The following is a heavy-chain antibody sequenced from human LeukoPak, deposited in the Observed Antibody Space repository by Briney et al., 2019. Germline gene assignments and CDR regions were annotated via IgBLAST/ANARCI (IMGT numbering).Heavy chain of an antibody. Sequence: SVKVSCKASGGTFTSYAINWVRQAPGQGLEWMGRIIPIFGTANYAQKFQGRVTITTDESTSTAYMELSSLRSEDTAVYYCARDLATFDDYWGQGTLVTVSS. D-gene: IGHD3-16*01. V-gene: IGHV1-69*05. CDR3: ARDLATFDDY. CDR2: IIPIFGTA. CDR1: GGTFTSYA. J-gene: IGHJ4*02.